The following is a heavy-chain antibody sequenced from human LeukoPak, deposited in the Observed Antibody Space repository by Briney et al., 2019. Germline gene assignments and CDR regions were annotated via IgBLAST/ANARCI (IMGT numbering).Heavy chain of an antibody. CDR1: GGTFSSYA. CDR2: IIPIFGTA. CDR3: ASGYYGSGKRNY. D-gene: IGHD3-10*01. Sequence: SVKVSCKASGGTFSSYAISWVRQAPGQGLEWMGGIIPIFGTANYAQKFQGRVTITADESTSTAYMELSSLRSEDTAVYYCASGYYGSGKRNYWGQGTLVTVSS. J-gene: IGHJ4*02. V-gene: IGHV1-69*13.